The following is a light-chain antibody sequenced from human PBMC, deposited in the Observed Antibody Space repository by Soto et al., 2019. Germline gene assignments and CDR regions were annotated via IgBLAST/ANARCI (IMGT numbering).Light chain of an antibody. CDR3: QQYNNWPPT. V-gene: IGKV3-15*01. CDR2: GAS. Sequence: ELVMTQSPATLSVSPGERATLSCRASQSVSSNLAWYQQKPGQAPRLLIYGASTRATGIPARFSGSGSGTELTITISSLQSEDFEVYYCQQYNNWPPTFGQGTKVDIK. CDR1: QSVSSN. J-gene: IGKJ1*01.